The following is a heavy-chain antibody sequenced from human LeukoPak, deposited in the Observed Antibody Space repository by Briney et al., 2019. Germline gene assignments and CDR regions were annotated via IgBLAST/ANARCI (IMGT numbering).Heavy chain of an antibody. V-gene: IGHV1-2*02. CDR3: ARDQLAVAGTRWFDP. Sequence: ASVKVSCKASGYTFTGYYMHWVRQAPGQGLEWMGWINPNSGGTNYAQKFQGRVTMTRDTSISTAYMELSRLRSDDTAVYYCARDQLAVAGTRWFDPWGQGTLVTVSS. D-gene: IGHD6-19*01. J-gene: IGHJ5*02. CDR1: GYTFTGYY. CDR2: INPNSGGT.